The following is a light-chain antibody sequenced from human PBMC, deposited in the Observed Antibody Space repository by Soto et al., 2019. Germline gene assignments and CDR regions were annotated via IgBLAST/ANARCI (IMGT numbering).Light chain of an antibody. CDR2: GAS. J-gene: IGKJ1*01. CDR3: QEYDNWPPWT. CDR1: QSVRNN. Sequence: TVMTQSPATLSVSLGERVTLSCRASQSVRNNLAWYQQKLGPAPRLLIYGASTRATDIPARFSGSGSGTEFTLTISGLQSEDFAVYYCQEYDNWPPWTFGQGTKVDIK. V-gene: IGKV3-15*01.